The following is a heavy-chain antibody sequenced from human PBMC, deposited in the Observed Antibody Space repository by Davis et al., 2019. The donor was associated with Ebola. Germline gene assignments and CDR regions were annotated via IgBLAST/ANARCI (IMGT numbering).Heavy chain of an antibody. CDR3: ARLSCTGGSCTYSQSFLNH. J-gene: IGHJ5*02. CDR1: GFMFNTYS. D-gene: IGHD2-8*02. Sequence: GGSLRLSCAASGFMFNTYSMGWVRQAPGKGLEWIAYISGRSDTIFYADSVKGRFTISRDNAKNSLFLQMNSMRAEDSAVYYCARLSCTGGSCTYSQSFLNHWGQGTLVTVSS. CDR2: ISGRSDTI. V-gene: IGHV3-48*04.